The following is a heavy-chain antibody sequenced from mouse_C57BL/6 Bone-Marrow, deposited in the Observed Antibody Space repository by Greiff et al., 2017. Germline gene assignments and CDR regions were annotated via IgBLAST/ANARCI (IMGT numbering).Heavy chain of an antibody. CDR2: IYPGSGST. Sequence: QVQLQQPGAELVKPGASVKMSCKASGYTFTSYWITWVKQRPGQGLAWIGDIYPGSGSTNYNEKFKSKATLTVDTSSSTAYMQLSSLTSEDSAVXYCARESNYVGYYAMDYWGQGTSVTVSS. V-gene: IGHV1-55*01. CDR1: GYTFTSYW. CDR3: ARESNYVGYYAMDY. J-gene: IGHJ4*01. D-gene: IGHD2-5*01.